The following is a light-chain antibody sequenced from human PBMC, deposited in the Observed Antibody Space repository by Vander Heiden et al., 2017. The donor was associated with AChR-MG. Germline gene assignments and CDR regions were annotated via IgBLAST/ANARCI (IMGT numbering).Light chain of an antibody. J-gene: IGKJ1*01. CDR2: DAS. CDR1: QKVSSN. CDR3: RQDNDWPRT. Sequence: EVVMTQSPATRSVSPGERATISCRPRQKVSSNLAWFQQTAGQPPRLLIYDASTRATGIPAMVSGSGSGTEFTLTISSLQSEDSAVYYCRQDNDWPRTFGQGTKVEIK. V-gene: IGKV3-15*01.